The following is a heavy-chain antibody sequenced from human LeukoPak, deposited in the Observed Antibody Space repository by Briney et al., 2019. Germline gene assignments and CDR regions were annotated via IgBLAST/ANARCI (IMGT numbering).Heavy chain of an antibody. CDR3: ASPGATSKFDY. V-gene: IGHV3-23*01. J-gene: IGHJ4*02. CDR2: ISGSGGNT. Sequence: GGSLRLCGAASAFSFSYNAMTWVRQSPGKGLEWVSAISGSGGNTYYADSVKGRFTISRDNAKTSLYLQMNSLRAEDTAVYFCASPGATSKFDYWGQGTQVTVSS. D-gene: IGHD1-26*01. CDR1: AFSFSYNA.